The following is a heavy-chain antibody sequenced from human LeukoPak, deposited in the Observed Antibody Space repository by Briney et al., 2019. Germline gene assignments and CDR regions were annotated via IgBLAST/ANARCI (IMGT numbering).Heavy chain of an antibody. D-gene: IGHD3-22*01. CDR3: AKFMSFYDTNAHYLTD. CDR2: LYDTGST. V-gene: IGHV4-59*01. CDR1: GGSISGYY. Sequence: PSETLSLTCTVSGGSISGYYWTWIRQPPEMGLEWVGYLYDTGSTNYNPSLRSRVTMSVDTSKNQFSLKLNSVTAADTAVYYCAKFMSFYDTNAHYLTDWGQGTLVTVSS. J-gene: IGHJ4*02.